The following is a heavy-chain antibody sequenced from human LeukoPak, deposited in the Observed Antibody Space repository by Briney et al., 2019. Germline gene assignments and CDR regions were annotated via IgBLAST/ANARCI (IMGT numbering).Heavy chain of an antibody. CDR2: IYGSGST. V-gene: IGHV4-61*02. J-gene: IGHJ5*01. D-gene: IGHD2-2*01. CDR3: ARGWGSTSSNYFDP. CDR1: GGSITSGNFF. Sequence: SQTLSLTCTVSGGSITSGNFFWTWIRQPAAKGLEWIGRIYGSGSTNYSPSLRSRVTIPMDTSKNQFSLKLNSVTAADTAVYYCARGWGSTSSNYFDPWGQGTLVTVSS.